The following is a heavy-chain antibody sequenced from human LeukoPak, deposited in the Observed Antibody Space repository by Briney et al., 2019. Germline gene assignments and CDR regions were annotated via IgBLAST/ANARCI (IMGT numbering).Heavy chain of an antibody. CDR1: GYTFTDYY. Sequence: ASVKVSCKASGYTFTDYYMHWVRQAPGQGLEWMGWINPNSGGTNYAQKFQGRVTMTRDTSISTAYMELSRLRSDDTAVYYCARIVLDCGGDCYPFDYWGQGTLVTVSS. J-gene: IGHJ4*02. D-gene: IGHD2-21*02. CDR2: INPNSGGT. V-gene: IGHV1-2*02. CDR3: ARIVLDCGGDCYPFDY.